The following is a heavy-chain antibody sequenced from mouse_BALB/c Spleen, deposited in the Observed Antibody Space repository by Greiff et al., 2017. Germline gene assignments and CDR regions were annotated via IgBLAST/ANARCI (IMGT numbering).Heavy chain of an antibody. CDR1: GYTFTSYW. CDR2: INPSNGRT. Sequence: QVQLQQPGAELVKPGASVKLSCKASGYTFTSYWMHWVKQRPGQGLEWIGEINPSNGRTNYNEKFKSKATLTVDKSSSTAYMQLSSLTSEDSAVYYCAREYGNSCDDWGQGTTLTVAA. J-gene: IGHJ2*01. D-gene: IGHD2-10*02. V-gene: IGHV1S81*02. CDR3: AREYGNSCDD.